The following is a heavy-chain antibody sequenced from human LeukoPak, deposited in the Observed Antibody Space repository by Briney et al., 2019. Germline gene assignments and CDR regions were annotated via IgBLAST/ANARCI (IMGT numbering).Heavy chain of an antibody. V-gene: IGHV3-7*04. CDR1: GFIFSHNW. CDR3: ASELQWSFYY. CDR2: LKPDGSDK. Sequence: GSLRLSCAASGFIFSHNWMSWVRQVPGKGLEWVANLKPDGSDKYYVDSVKGRFTISRDNAKNSLYLQMDSLRAEDTAVYYCASELQWSFYYWGQGTLVTVSS. D-gene: IGHD2-15*01. J-gene: IGHJ4*02.